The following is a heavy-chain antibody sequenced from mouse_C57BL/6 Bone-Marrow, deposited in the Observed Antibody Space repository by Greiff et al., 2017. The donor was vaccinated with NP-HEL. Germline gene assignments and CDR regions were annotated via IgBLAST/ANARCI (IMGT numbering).Heavy chain of an antibody. CDR3: TRSLQTCTYFDY. CDR2: IRLKSDNYAT. D-gene: IGHD6-2*01. Sequence: EVKLEESGGGLVQPGGSMKLSCVASGFTFSNYWMNWVRQSPEKGLEWVAQIRLKSDNYATHYAESVKGRFTISRDDSKSSVYLQMNNLRAEDTGIYYCTRSLQTCTYFDYWGQGTTLTVSS. CDR1: GFTFSNYW. V-gene: IGHV6-3*01. J-gene: IGHJ2*01.